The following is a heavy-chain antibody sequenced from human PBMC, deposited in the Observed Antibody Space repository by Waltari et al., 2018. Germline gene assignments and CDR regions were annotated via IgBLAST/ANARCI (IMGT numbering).Heavy chain of an antibody. CDR1: GFTFSNYW. J-gene: IGHJ4*02. CDR2: IRHDNSEI. CDR3: ARDPGRVGFDY. V-gene: IGHV3-7*01. D-gene: IGHD1-26*01. Sequence: EVQLVESGGGLVQPGGSLRLSCDASGFTFSNYWMSWVRQAPGKGLEWVANIRHDNSEIYYVDSVKGRFTISRDNAKNSLFLQMNSLRGEDTAVYYCARDPGRVGFDYWGQGTLVTVSS.